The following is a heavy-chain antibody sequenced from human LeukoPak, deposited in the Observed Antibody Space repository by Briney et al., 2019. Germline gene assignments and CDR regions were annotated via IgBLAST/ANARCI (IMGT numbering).Heavy chain of an antibody. Sequence: ASVKVSCKASGYTFTGCYMHWVRQAPGQGLEWMGWINPDSGGTNYVQKLQGGVTMTRDTSISTAYMELSRLRSDDTAVYYCARDTAMVPYWFDPWGQGTLVTVSS. D-gene: IGHD5-18*01. J-gene: IGHJ5*02. CDR1: GYTFTGCY. CDR3: ARDTAMVPYWFDP. V-gene: IGHV1-2*02. CDR2: INPDSGGT.